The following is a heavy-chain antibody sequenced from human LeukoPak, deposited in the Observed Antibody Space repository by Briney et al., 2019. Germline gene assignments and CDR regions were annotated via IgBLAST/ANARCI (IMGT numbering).Heavy chain of an antibody. J-gene: IGHJ2*01. V-gene: IGHV4-39*01. CDR2: IHYSGST. D-gene: IGHD6-13*01. Sequence: SETLSLTCSVSGGCISSNSYYWGWIRQPPGKGLEWIGSIHYSGSTYYNPFLKSRVTISVDTSKNQFSLRLSSVTAADTAVFYCASSLGYSSSRRYWYFDLWGRGTLVTVSS. CDR1: GGCISSNSYY. CDR3: ASSLGYSSSRRYWYFDL.